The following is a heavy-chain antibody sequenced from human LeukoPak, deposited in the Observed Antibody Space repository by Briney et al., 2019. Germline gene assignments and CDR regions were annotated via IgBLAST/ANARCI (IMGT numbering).Heavy chain of an antibody. V-gene: IGHV3-23*01. CDR3: AKDSRPGVVVPAAIYY. J-gene: IGHJ4*02. D-gene: IGHD2-2*01. CDR1: GVTFSSYA. CDR2: ISGSGGST. Sequence: PGGSLRLSCAASGVTFSSYAMSWVRQAPGKGLEWVSAISGSGGSTYYADSVKGRLTISRDNSKNTLYLQMNSLRAEDTAVYYCAKDSRPGVVVPAAIYYWGQGTRVTVSS.